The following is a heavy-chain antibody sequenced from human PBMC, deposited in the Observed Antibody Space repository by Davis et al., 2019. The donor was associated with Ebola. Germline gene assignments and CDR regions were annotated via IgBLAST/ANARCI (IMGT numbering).Heavy chain of an antibody. V-gene: IGHV3-7*01. D-gene: IGHD6-6*01. Sequence: PGGSLRLSCAASGFTFSGFWMSWVRQAPGKGLEWVANIKQDGSEKYYVGSVKGRFTISRDNAKNSLYLQMNSLRVEDTAVYYCARRSSQALDWGQGTLVTVSS. CDR3: ARRSSQALD. CDR1: GFTFSGFW. J-gene: IGHJ4*02. CDR2: IKQDGSEK.